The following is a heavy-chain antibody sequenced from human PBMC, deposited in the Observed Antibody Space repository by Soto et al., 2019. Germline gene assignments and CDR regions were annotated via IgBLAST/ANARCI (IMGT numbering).Heavy chain of an antibody. V-gene: IGHV4-30-4*01. Sequence: QVQLQESGPGLVKPSQTLSLTCTVSGGSISSGDYYWSWIRQPPGKGLEWIGYIYYSGSTYYNPSLKSRVTISVDTSKNQSSLKLSSVTAADTAVYYCARGPPAYGGYGGVDFDYWGQGTLVTVSS. CDR3: ARGPPAYGGYGGVDFDY. CDR1: GGSISSGDYY. J-gene: IGHJ4*02. CDR2: IYYSGST. D-gene: IGHD5-12*01.